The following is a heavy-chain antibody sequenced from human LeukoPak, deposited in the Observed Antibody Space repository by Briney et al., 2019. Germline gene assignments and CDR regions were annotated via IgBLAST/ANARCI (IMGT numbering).Heavy chain of an antibody. CDR2: ISSSGGSP. Sequence: PGRSLRLSCAASGFTFSRDAMHWVRQAPGEGLEWVSAISSSGGSPYHADSVNGRFTISRDNSKNTLYLQMNSLRAEDTALYYCAKDQALSLSSSRALDYWGQGTLVTVSS. CDR1: GFTFSRDA. J-gene: IGHJ4*02. V-gene: IGHV3-23*01. CDR3: AKDQALSLSSSRALDY. D-gene: IGHD2-2*01.